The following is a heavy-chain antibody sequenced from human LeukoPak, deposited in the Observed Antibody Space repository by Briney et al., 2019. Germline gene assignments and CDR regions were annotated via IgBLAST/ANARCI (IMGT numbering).Heavy chain of an antibody. J-gene: IGHJ4*02. Sequence: GGSLRLSCAASGFTFSSYRMNWVRQAPVKGLEWVSSISSSSGYIYYADSVKGRFTISRDNAKNSLYLQMNSLRAEDTAVYYCARDRGDGYNDFDYWGQGTLVTVSS. CDR1: GFTFSSYR. V-gene: IGHV3-21*01. CDR3: ARDRGDGYNDFDY. CDR2: ISSSSGYI. D-gene: IGHD5-24*01.